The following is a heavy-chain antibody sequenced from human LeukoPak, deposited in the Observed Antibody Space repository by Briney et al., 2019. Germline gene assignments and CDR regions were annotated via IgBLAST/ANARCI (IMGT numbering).Heavy chain of an antibody. D-gene: IGHD1-26*01. J-gene: IGHJ4*02. CDR1: GYSISSVYF. CDR3: ARNGGYGKFDY. Sequence: SETLSLTCAVSGYSISSVYFWGWLRRPPGKGLEWIGTVDHSGSTYYNPSLKSRVTMSVDTSKNQFSLNLSSVTAPDTAFYYCARNGGYGKFDYWGQGTLVTVSS. V-gene: IGHV4-38-2*01. CDR2: VDHSGST.